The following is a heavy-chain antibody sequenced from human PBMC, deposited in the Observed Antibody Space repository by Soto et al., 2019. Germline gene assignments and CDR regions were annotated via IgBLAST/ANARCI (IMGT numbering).Heavy chain of an antibody. CDR3: AREWGSGKYFVFDM. J-gene: IGHJ3*02. CDR2: INPSGGST. CDR1: GYTFTTHY. Sequence: QVQLVQSGAEVKKPGASVKVSCKTSGYTFTTHYMHWVRQAPGQGLEWMAIINPSGGSTTYAQKLQGRFAMTRDTSTSTVYMELSSLRSEATAVYYCAREWGSGKYFVFDMWGQGTMVTVSP. D-gene: IGHD1-26*01. V-gene: IGHV1-46*01.